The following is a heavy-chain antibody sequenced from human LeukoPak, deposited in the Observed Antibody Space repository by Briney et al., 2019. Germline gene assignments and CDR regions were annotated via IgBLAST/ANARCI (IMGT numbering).Heavy chain of an antibody. D-gene: IGHD2-15*01. V-gene: IGHV3-21*01. J-gene: IGHJ6*03. CDR1: GFTFSSYS. Sequence: GGSLRLSCAASGFTFSSYSMTWVRQAPGKGLEWVSSISSSSSYIYYADSVKGRFTISRDNAKNSLYLQMNSLRAEDTAVYYCARDPYCSGGSCYSRVGYMDVWGKGTTVTVSS. CDR2: ISSSSSYI. CDR3: ARDPYCSGGSCYSRVGYMDV.